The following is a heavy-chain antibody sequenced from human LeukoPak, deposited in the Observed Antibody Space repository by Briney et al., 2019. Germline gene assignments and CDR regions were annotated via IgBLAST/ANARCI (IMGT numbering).Heavy chain of an antibody. V-gene: IGHV3-23*01. CDR2: ISGDGGST. CDR1: GFPFTNYA. Sequence: GGSLRLSCAASGFPFTNYAMSWVRQAPGKGLECISVISGDGGSTFYADSVKGRFTISRDNSKNTLYLQMNSLRAEDTAVYYCAKHLWRDLLWFGEGYYFGYWGQGTLVTVSS. J-gene: IGHJ4*02. CDR3: AKHLWRDLLWFGEGYYFGY. D-gene: IGHD3-10*01.